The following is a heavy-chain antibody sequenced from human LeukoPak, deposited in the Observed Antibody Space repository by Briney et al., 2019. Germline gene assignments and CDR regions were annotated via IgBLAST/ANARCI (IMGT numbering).Heavy chain of an antibody. CDR2: IIPILGIA. D-gene: IGHD1-26*01. Sequence: ASVKVSCKASGGTFSSYAISWVRQAPGQGLEWMGRIIPILGIANYAQKFQGRVTITADKSTSTAYMELSSLRSEDTAVYYCARDRPYVGSYYYFDYWGQGTLVTVSS. J-gene: IGHJ4*02. V-gene: IGHV1-69*04. CDR3: ARDRPYVGSYYYFDY. CDR1: GGTFSSYA.